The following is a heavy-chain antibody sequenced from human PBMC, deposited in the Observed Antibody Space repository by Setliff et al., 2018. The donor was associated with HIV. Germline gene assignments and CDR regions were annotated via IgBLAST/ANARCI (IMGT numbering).Heavy chain of an antibody. Sequence: SETLSLTCAVSGGSFSGYSWSWIRQSPGKGLEWIGEISQSGTTHYNPSLKRRVTISEDTSKSQLSMKLTSVAAADTAIYYCARGKGGIDGPVEFDNWGQGTPVTVSS. CDR2: ISQSGTT. D-gene: IGHD1-1*01. CDR3: ARGKGGIDGPVEFDN. V-gene: IGHV4-34*01. CDR1: GGSFSGYS. J-gene: IGHJ4*02.